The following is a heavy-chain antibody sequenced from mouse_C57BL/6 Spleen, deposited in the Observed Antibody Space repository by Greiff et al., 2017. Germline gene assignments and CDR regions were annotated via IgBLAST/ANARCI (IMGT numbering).Heavy chain of an antibody. CDR1: GYTFTSYW. Sequence: VQLQQPGAELVMPGASVKLSCKASGYTFTSYWMHWVKQRPGQGLEWIGEIDPSDSYTNYNQKFKGKSTLTVDKSSSTAYMQLSSLTSEDSAVYYCARRELYDYDVGWYFDVWGTGTTVTVSS. CDR2: IDPSDSYT. J-gene: IGHJ1*03. CDR3: ARRELYDYDVGWYFDV. D-gene: IGHD2-4*01. V-gene: IGHV1-69*01.